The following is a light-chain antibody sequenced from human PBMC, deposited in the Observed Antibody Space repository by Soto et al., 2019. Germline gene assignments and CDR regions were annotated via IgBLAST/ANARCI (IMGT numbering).Light chain of an antibody. J-gene: IGKJ4*01. CDR2: WAS. Sequence: DIVMTQSPDSLAVSLGERATINCKSSQSVLNSPNNKNYLTWYQQKPGQPPKLLIYWASTRESGVPDRFSGSGSGTDFTLTISSLQAEDSAVYYCQQHTNWPLTFGGGTKVDIK. CDR1: QSVLNSPNNKNY. CDR3: QQHTNWPLT. V-gene: IGKV4-1*01.